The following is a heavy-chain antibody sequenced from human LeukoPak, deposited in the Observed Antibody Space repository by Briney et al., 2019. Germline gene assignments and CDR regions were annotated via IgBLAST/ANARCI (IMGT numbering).Heavy chain of an antibody. CDR3: ARDRPVGFFIGWFDP. V-gene: IGHV3-7*01. J-gene: IGHJ5*02. D-gene: IGHD1-26*01. Sequence: GGSLRLSCAASGFTFSSYWMSWVRQAPGKGLEWVANIKQDGSEKYYVDSVKGRFTISRDNAKNSLYLQMNSLRAEDTAVYYCARDRPVGFFIGWFDPWGQGTLVTVSS. CDR2: IKQDGSEK. CDR1: GFTFSSYW.